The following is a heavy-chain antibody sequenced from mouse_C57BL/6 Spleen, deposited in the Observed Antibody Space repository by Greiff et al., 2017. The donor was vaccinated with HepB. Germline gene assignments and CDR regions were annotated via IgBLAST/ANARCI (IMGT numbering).Heavy chain of an antibody. CDR3: TTPGSSYWAWFAY. CDR1: GFNIKDDY. J-gene: IGHJ3*01. V-gene: IGHV14-4*01. Sequence: EVQLVESGAELVRPGASVKLSCTASGFNIKDDYMHWVKQRPEQGLEWIGWIDPENGDTEYASKFQGKATITADTSSNTAYLQLSSLTSEDTAVYYCTTPGSSYWAWFAYWGQGTLVTVSA. D-gene: IGHD1-1*01. CDR2: IDPENGDT.